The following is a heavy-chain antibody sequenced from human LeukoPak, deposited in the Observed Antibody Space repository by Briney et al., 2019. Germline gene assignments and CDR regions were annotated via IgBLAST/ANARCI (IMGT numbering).Heavy chain of an antibody. D-gene: IGHD3-10*01. V-gene: IGHV3-74*01. CDR3: ARDDFAGVSGAIWCGGFPYYYYGMDV. CDR2: INSDGSST. Sequence: GGSLRLSCAASGFTFSSYWMHSVRQAPGKGLVWVSRINSDGSSTSYADSVKGRFTSSIDNAKNTLYLQMNSLRAEDTAVYYCARDDFAGVSGAIWCGGFPYYYYGMDVWGKGTTVTVSS. J-gene: IGHJ6*04. CDR1: GFTFSSYW.